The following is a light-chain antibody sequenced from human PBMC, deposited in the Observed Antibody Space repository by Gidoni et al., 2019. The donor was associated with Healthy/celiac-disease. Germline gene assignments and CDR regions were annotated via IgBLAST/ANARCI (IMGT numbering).Light chain of an antibody. CDR1: QSVSSN. V-gene: IGKV3-15*01. Sequence: EIVMTPSPATLSVSPGERATLSCRASQSVSSNLAWYQQKPGQAPRLLIYGASTRATGIPARFSGSGYGKEFTLTISSLQSEDCAVYYCQQYNNWPPWTFGQGTKVEIK. J-gene: IGKJ1*01. CDR2: GAS. CDR3: QQYNNWPPWT.